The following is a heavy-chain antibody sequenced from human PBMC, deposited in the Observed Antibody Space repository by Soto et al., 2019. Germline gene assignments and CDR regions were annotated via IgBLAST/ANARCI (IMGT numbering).Heavy chain of an antibody. CDR2: ISASGRFK. D-gene: IGHD2-2*01. Sequence: EVQLLESGGGLVQPGGSLRLSCAASGFAFSDFGMSWVRQAPGKGLEWVSAISASGRFKPYADSVRGRFTISRDNFRGTVDLQMNSLRPEDTAVYYCASHQIAICDYWGRGTLVTVSS. CDR1: GFAFSDFG. V-gene: IGHV3-23*01. J-gene: IGHJ4*02. CDR3: ASHQIAICDY.